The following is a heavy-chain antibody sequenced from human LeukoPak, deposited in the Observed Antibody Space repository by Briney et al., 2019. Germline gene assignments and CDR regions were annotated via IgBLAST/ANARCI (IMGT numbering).Heavy chain of an antibody. Sequence: GGSLRLSCAASGFRFNSYAMEWVRQGPGKGLEWVSAISGSGRNTHYADSVKGRFTISRDNSRNTQFLQMNSLRAEDTAVYYCARGIGYCNNGICIDYYYYGMDVWGQGTTVTVSS. CDR1: GFRFNSYA. J-gene: IGHJ6*02. D-gene: IGHD2-8*01. CDR3: ARGIGYCNNGICIDYYYYGMDV. CDR2: ISGSGRNT. V-gene: IGHV3-23*01.